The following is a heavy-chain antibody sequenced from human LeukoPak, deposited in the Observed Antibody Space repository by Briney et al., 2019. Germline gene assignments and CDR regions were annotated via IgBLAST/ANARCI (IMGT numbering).Heavy chain of an antibody. D-gene: IGHD2-15*01. CDR2: IRYDGSNK. CDR3: AKNGDRGAYCSGGSCYPYYYYYMDV. J-gene: IGHJ6*03. Sequence: GGSLRLSCAASGFTFSSYGMHWVRQAPGKGLEWVAFIRYDGSNKYYSDSVKGRFTISRDNSKNTLYLQMNSLRAEDTAIYYCAKNGDRGAYCSGGSCYPYYYYYMDVWGKGTTVTISS. CDR1: GFTFSSYG. V-gene: IGHV3-30*02.